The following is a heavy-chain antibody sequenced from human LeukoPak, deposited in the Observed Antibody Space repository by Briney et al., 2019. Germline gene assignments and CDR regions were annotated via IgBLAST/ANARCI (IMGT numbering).Heavy chain of an antibody. D-gene: IGHD3-22*01. CDR3: ARTDYYDSSGYYGMDV. CDR1: GYTFTGYY. Sequence: ASVKVSCKASGYTFTGYYIHWVRQAPGQGLEWMGWISPNSGGTKYAQKFQGRVTMTRDTSISTAYMELSRLRSDDTAVYYCARTDYYDSSGYYGMDVWGQGTTVTVSS. J-gene: IGHJ6*02. V-gene: IGHV1-2*02. CDR2: ISPNSGGT.